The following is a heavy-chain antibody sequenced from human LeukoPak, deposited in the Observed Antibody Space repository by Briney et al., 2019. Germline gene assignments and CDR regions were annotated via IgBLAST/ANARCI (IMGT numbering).Heavy chain of an antibody. V-gene: IGHV3-21*01. D-gene: IGHD2-15*01. CDR1: GFMFRSYS. J-gene: IGHJ6*02. CDR3: ARDNGEYCTGGSCYGTDV. Sequence: GGSLRLSCAASGFMFRSYSMNWVRQARGKGLEWVSSITRKSESVYYADSVRGRFTVSRDNAENSVYLQMNSLRAEDTAVYYCARDNGEYCTGGSCYGTDVWGQGTTVTVS. CDR2: ITRKSESV.